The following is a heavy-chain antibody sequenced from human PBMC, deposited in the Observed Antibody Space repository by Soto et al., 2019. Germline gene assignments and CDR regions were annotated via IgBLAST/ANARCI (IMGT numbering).Heavy chain of an antibody. CDR1: GYTFTNYD. Sequence: QVQLVQSGAEVKKPGASVKVSCKASGYTFTNYDIHWVRQATGQGIEWMGWMNPDSGNTGQSKQFQGRVTMTRDTSISTAYMEMRSLTFEDTAVYYCARGRFRRTWFDPWGQGTLVTVSS. J-gene: IGHJ5*02. V-gene: IGHV1-8*01. D-gene: IGHD3-16*01. CDR2: MNPDSGNT. CDR3: ARGRFRRTWFDP.